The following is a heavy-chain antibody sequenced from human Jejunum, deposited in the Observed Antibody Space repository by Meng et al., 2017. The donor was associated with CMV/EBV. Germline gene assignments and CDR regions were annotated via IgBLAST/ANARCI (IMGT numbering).Heavy chain of an antibody. D-gene: IGHD1-14*01. J-gene: IGHJ4*02. CDR3: AREGTNSYYFDY. Sequence: QVQLQESGPGLVKPSQTLSLTCGGSGDSISSGDSYWSWIRQPPGKGLEWIGYIYESGSTSYNPSLESRVTISVDTSKNQFSLKVMSVTAADTAVYYCAREGTNSYYFDYWGQGTLVTVSS. CDR2: IYESGST. V-gene: IGHV4-30-4*01. CDR1: GDSISSGDSY.